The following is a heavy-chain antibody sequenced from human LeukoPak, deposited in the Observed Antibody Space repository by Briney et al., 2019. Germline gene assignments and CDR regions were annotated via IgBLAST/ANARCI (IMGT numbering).Heavy chain of an antibody. J-gene: IGHJ4*02. CDR2: IYHTGST. Sequence: PSETLSLTCAVSGGSISSINWWSWVRPAPGEGLEWIGEIYHTGSTNYNPSLKSRVTISVDKSKNHFSLNLSSVTAADTAVYYCARLSGYDWESFHDYWGQGTLVTVSS. V-gene: IGHV4-4*02. CDR3: ARLSGYDWESFHDY. D-gene: IGHD5-12*01. CDR1: GGSISSINW.